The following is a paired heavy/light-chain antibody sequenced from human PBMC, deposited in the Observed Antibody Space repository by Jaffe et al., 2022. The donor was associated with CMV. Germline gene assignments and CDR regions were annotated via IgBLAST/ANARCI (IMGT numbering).Heavy chain of an antibody. D-gene: IGHD3-10*01. Sequence: EVQLVESGEGLVQPGGSLRLSCAASGFTFKNYGLHWVRQAPGKGLEYVSGISRSGDSTYYADSVKGRFTISRDNSKGTVFLQMASVRPEDMAVYYCAKIAGTFGENALDIWGQGAMVTVSS. J-gene: IGHJ3*02. CDR2: ISRSGDST. V-gene: IGHV3-64*02. CDR3: AKIAGTFGENALDI. CDR1: GFTFKNYG.
Light chain of an antibody. J-gene: IGKJ2*01. Sequence: DIQMTQSPSSLSASVGDRVTITCQASQDISTSLNWYQQKPGKVPQLLIYDASFLETGVPSRFSGSGSGTHFTFTINSLQPEDFATYFCQQYNNLPPFTFGQGTKVEI. CDR2: DAS. CDR3: QQYNNLPPFT. CDR1: QDISTS. V-gene: IGKV1-33*01.